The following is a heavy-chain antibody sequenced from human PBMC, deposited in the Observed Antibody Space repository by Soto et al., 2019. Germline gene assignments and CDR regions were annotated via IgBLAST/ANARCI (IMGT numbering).Heavy chain of an antibody. Sequence: LQSGGGVVQPGESLRLSCAASGFSLRDHALSWVRQAPGGGLEWVSGISGSEDRTNYADFVRGRFIISKDRAKNTLDLDMSGLRVDDTAVYFCGRTSMGGWGQGTLVTVSS. V-gene: IGHV3-23*01. CDR1: GFSLRDHA. D-gene: IGHD3-16*01. CDR2: ISGSEDRT. CDR3: GRTSMGG. J-gene: IGHJ4*02.